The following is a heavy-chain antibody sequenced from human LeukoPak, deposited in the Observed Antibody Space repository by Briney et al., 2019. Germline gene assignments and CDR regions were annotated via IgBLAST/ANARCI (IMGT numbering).Heavy chain of an antibody. CDR3: ARDGPSFDP. CDR1: GGSISSYY. V-gene: IGHV4-59*01. CDR2: IYYSGST. J-gene: IGHJ5*02. Sequence: KSSETLSLTCTVSGGSISSYYWSWIRQPPGKGLEWIGYIYYSGSTNYNPSLKSRVTISVDTSKNQFSLKLSSVPAADTAVYYCARDGPSFDPWGQGTLVTVSS.